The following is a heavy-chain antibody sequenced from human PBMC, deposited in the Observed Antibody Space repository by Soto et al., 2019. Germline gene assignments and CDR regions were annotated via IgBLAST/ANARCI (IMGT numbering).Heavy chain of an antibody. CDR2: IYHSGST. D-gene: IGHD4-17*01. J-gene: IGHJ5*02. V-gene: IGHV4-30-2*01. CDR1: GGSISSGGYS. Sequence: PLETLSLTCAVSGGSISSGGYSWSWIRQPPGKGLEWIGYIYHSGSTYYNPSLKSRVTISVDRSKNQFSLKLSSVTAADTAVYYCARRRTLYGDYPSFDPWGQGTLVTVSS. CDR3: ARRRTLYGDYPSFDP.